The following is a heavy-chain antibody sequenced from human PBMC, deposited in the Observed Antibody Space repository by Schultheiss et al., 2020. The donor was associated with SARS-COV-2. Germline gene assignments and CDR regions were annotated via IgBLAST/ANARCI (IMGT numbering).Heavy chain of an antibody. Sequence: WGSLRLSCAASGFTLSSYAMSWVRQAPGKGLEWVSAISGSGGSTYYADSVKGRFTSSRDNSKNTLYLQMNSLRAEDTAVYYCATNWGSDAFDIWGQGTMVTGSS. CDR1: GFTLSSYA. J-gene: IGHJ3*02. D-gene: IGHD7-27*01. CDR2: ISGSGGST. V-gene: IGHV3-23*01. CDR3: ATNWGSDAFDI.